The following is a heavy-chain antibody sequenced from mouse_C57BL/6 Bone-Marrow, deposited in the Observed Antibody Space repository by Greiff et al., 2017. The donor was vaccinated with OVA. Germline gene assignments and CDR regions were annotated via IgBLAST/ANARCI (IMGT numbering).Heavy chain of an antibody. Sequence: VQLQQSGTVLARPGASVKMSCKTSGYTFTSYWMHWVKQRPGQGLEWIGAIYPGNSDTSYNQKFKGKAKLTAVTSASTAYMELSSLTNEDSSVYYCTSYYGSSPYAIDYWGQGTSVTVSS. D-gene: IGHD1-1*01. CDR2: IYPGNSDT. V-gene: IGHV1-5*01. CDR1: GYTFTSYW. J-gene: IGHJ4*01. CDR3: TSYYGSSPYAIDY.